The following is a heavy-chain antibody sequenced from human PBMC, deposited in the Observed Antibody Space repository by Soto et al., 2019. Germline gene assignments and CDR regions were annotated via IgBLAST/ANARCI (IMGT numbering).Heavy chain of an antibody. D-gene: IGHD3-3*01. V-gene: IGHV1-2*04. J-gene: IGHJ6*03. Sequence: ASVKVSCKASGYTFTGYYMHWVRQAPGQGLEWMGWINPNSGGTNYAQKFQGWVTMTRDTSISTAYMELSRLRSDDTAVYYCARGASYDFWSGYPYYYYMDVWGKGTTVTVSS. CDR3: ARGASYDFWSGYPYYYYMDV. CDR1: GYTFTGYY. CDR2: INPNSGGT.